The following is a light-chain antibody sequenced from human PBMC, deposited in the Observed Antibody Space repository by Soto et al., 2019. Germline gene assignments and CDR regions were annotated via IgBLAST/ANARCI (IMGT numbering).Light chain of an antibody. V-gene: IGKV1-39*01. CDR3: QQSCSIPIT. CDR2: VAS. CDR1: QSISSC. J-gene: IGKJ5*01. Sequence: DIQMTQSPSSLSASVGDRVTITCRASQSISSCLNWYQQKPGKAPNLLIYVASSLQGGVPSRFSGSGSGTDFTLTISSLQPEDFATYYCQQSCSIPITFGQGTRLEIK.